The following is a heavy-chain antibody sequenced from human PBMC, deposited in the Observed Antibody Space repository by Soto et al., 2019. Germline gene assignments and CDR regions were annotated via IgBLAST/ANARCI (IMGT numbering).Heavy chain of an antibody. Sequence: PGGSLRLSCAASGFTFSSYGMHWVRQAPGKGLEWVAVIWYDGSNKYYADSVKGRFTISRDNSKNTLYLQMNSLRAEDTAVYYCARDRVWSGYYTGIITYWGQGTLVTVSS. CDR2: IWYDGSNK. V-gene: IGHV3-33*01. J-gene: IGHJ4*02. CDR1: GFTFSSYG. D-gene: IGHD3-3*01. CDR3: ARDRVWSGYYTGIITY.